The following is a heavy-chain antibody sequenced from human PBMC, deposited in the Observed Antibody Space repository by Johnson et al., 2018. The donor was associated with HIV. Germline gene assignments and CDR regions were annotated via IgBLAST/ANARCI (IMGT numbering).Heavy chain of an antibody. Sequence: MLLVESGGGLVQPGGSLRLSCAASGFTFSSYWMSWVRQAPGKGLEWVANIKQDGSEKYYVDSVKGRFTISRDNVKNSLYLQMNSLRAEDTAVYYCARQQLANPRDAFDIWGQGTMVTVSS. CDR2: IKQDGSEK. D-gene: IGHD6-13*01. CDR1: GFTFSSYW. CDR3: ARQQLANPRDAFDI. V-gene: IGHV3-7*05. J-gene: IGHJ3*02.